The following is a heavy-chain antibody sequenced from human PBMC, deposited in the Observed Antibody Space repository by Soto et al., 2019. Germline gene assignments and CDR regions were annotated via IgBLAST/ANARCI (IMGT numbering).Heavy chain of an antibody. CDR3: ARNNYGWGSTYFDY. CDR1: GGSISSYY. J-gene: IGHJ4*02. V-gene: IGHV4-59*08. Sequence: PSETLSLTCTVSGGSISSYYWSWIRQPPGKGLEWIGYIYYSGSTNYNPSLKSRVTISVDTSKNQFSLKLNSMTAADTAVYYCARNNYGWGSTYFDYWGQGTLVTVSS. D-gene: IGHD3-16*01. CDR2: IYYSGST.